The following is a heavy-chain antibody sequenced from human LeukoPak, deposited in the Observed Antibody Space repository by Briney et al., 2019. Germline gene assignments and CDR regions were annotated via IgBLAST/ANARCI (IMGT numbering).Heavy chain of an antibody. CDR2: ISSSSSYI. Sequence: GGSLRLSCAASGFTFSSYSMNWVRQAPGKGLEWVSSISSSSSYIYYADSVKGRFTISRDNAKNSLYLQMNSLRAEDTAVYYCAKVQQYDFWSGYSRWFDPWGQGTLVTVSS. CDR1: GFTFSSYS. D-gene: IGHD3-3*01. V-gene: IGHV3-21*04. J-gene: IGHJ5*02. CDR3: AKVQQYDFWSGYSRWFDP.